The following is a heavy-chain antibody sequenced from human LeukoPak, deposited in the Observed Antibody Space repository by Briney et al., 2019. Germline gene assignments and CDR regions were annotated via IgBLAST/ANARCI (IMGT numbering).Heavy chain of an antibody. D-gene: IGHD2-2*01. CDR3: ARVERHCSSTSCYAIFDY. CDR1: GYTFTSYA. V-gene: IGHV1-3*01. CDR2: INAGNGNT. Sequence: ASVKVSCKASGYTFTSYAMHWVRQAPGQRLEWMGWINAGNGNTKYSQKFQGRVTITRDTSASTAYMELSSLRSEDTAVYYCARVERHCSSTSCYAIFDYWGQGTLVTVSS. J-gene: IGHJ4*02.